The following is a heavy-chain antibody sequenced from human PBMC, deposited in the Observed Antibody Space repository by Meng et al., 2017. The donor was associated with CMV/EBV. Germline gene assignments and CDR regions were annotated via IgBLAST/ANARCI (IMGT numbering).Heavy chain of an antibody. Sequence: GGSLRLSYAASGFTFSSYAMHWVRQAPGKGLEWVAVISYDGSNKYYADSVEGRFTISRDNSKNTLYLQMNSLRAEDTAVYYCARDLFGVVSTHTYYYYGMDVWGQGTTVTVSS. CDR1: GFTFSSYA. V-gene: IGHV3-30*04. CDR3: ARDLFGVVSTHTYYYYGMDV. D-gene: IGHD3-3*01. CDR2: ISYDGSNK. J-gene: IGHJ6*02.